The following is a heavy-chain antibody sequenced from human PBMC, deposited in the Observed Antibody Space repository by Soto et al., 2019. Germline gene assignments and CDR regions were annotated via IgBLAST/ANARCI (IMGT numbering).Heavy chain of an antibody. D-gene: IGHD3-16*01. V-gene: IGHV3-11*01. CDR3: AGQYDPVPRSAFDI. J-gene: IGHJ3*02. Sequence: GGSLRLSCAASGFTFSDYYMSWIRQAPGKGLEWVSYITSRGSAMDYADSVKGRFTISRDNGKKSLYLQMNSLRAEDTAVYYCAGQYDPVPRSAFDIWGQGTMVTVS. CDR1: GFTFSDYY. CDR2: ITSRGSAM.